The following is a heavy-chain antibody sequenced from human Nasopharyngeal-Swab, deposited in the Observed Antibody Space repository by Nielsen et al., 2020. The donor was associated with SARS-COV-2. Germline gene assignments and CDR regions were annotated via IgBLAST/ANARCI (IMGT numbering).Heavy chain of an antibody. CDR1: GFTFSSYA. V-gene: IGHV3-23*01. CDR3: AKDGLREGYYYGMDV. D-gene: IGHD4-17*01. Sequence: GESLKISCAASGFTFSSYAMSWVRQAPGKGLEWVSAISGSGGSTYYADSVKGRFTISRDNSKNTLYLQMNSLRAEDTAVYYCAKDGLREGYYYGMDVWGQGTMVTVSS. J-gene: IGHJ6*02. CDR2: ISGSGGST.